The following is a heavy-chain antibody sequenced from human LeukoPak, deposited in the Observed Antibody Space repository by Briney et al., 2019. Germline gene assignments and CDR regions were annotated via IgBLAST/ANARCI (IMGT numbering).Heavy chain of an antibody. CDR2: ISVYNGNT. J-gene: IGHJ4*02. Sequence: ASVKVSCKASGYTFTTYGISWVRQAPGHGLEWMGWISVYNGNTNYAQKFQGRVTMTTDTSTNTTYMELRSLISDDTAVYYWARGETYSSGWPYFDYWGQGTLGTVSS. D-gene: IGHD6-19*01. CDR1: GYTFTTYG. V-gene: IGHV1-18*01. CDR3: ARGETYSSGWPYFDY.